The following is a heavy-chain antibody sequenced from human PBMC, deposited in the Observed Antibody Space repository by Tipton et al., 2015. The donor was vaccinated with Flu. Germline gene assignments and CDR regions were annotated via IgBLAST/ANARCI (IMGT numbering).Heavy chain of an antibody. V-gene: IGHV3-30*18. CDR1: GFTFSSYG. D-gene: IGHD3-9*01. Sequence: SLRLSCAASGFTFSSYGMHWVRQAPGKGLEWVAVISYDGSNKYYADSVKGRFTISRDNSKNTLYLQMNSLRAEDTAVYYCAKGAGTRSFDRYYYYYYGMDVWGQGTTVTVSS. CDR2: ISYDGSNK. CDR3: AKGAGTRSFDRYYYYYYGMDV. J-gene: IGHJ6*02.